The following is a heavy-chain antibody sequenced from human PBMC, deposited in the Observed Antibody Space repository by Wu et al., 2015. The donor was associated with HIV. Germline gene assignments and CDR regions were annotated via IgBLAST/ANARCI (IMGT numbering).Heavy chain of an antibody. CDR3: ATPRSPGFSSAWPTYFDY. D-gene: IGHD6-19*01. CDR2: IIPLFGTR. CDR1: GNTFNA. J-gene: IGHJ4*02. V-gene: IGHV1-69*05. Sequence: QVHLVQSGAEVKKPGSSVKISCKASGNTFNAINWVRQAPGQGLEWMGGIIPLFGTRDYAQIFQGILTITTDESTSTAYMSLSGLRSEDTAVYYCATPRSPGFSSAWPTYFDYWGQGTLVTVSS.